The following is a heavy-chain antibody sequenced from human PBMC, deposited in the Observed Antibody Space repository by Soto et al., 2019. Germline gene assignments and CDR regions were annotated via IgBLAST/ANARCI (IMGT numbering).Heavy chain of an antibody. V-gene: IGHV1-2*04. CDR2: INPKSGGT. J-gene: IGHJ6*02. CDR3: ARGHSTDCSNGVCSFFYNHEMDV. Sequence: QVQLVQSGAEVKKPGASVRVSCKASGYSFTDYHIHWVRQAPGQGLEWLGWINPKSGGTSTAQKFQGWVTMTRDRSISTVYMELTRLRSDDTAVYFCARGHSTDCSNGVCSFFYNHEMDVWGQGTTVTVSS. CDR1: GYSFTDYH. D-gene: IGHD2-8*01.